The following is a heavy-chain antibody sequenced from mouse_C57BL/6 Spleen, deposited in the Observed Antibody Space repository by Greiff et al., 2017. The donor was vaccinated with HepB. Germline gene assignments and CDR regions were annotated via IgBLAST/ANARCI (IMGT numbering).Heavy chain of an antibody. CDR1: GYAFSSYW. CDR3: AISVVDYAMDY. V-gene: IGHV1-80*01. D-gene: IGHD1-1*01. CDR2: IYPGDGDT. Sequence: VKLLESGAELVKPGASVKISCKASGYAFSSYWMNWVKQRPGKGLEWIGQIYPGDGDTNYNGKFKGKATLTADKSSSTAYMQLSSLTSEDSAVYFCAISVVDYAMDYWGQGTSVTVSS. J-gene: IGHJ4*01.